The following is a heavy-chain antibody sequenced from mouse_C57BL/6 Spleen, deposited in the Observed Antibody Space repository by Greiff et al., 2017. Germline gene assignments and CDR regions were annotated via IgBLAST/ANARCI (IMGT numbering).Heavy chain of an antibody. Sequence: VQLQQPGAELVRPGSSVKLSCKASGSTFTSYWMDWVKQSPGQGLEWIGNIYPSDSETHYNQKFKDKATLTVDKSSSTAYMQLSSLTSEDSAVYYCARKGLSFAYWGQRTLVTVSA. CDR2: IYPSDSET. V-gene: IGHV1-61*01. J-gene: IGHJ3*01. D-gene: IGHD3-3*01. CDR3: ARKGLSFAY. CDR1: GSTFTSYW.